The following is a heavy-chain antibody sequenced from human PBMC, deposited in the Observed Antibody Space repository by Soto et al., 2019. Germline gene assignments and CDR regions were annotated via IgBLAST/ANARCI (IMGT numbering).Heavy chain of an antibody. Sequence: ASVKVSCKASGYTFTSYAMHWVRQAPGQRLEWMGWINAGNGNTKYSQKFQGRVTITRDTSASTAYMELSSLRSEDTAVYYCARSSCSSTSCYGYYYYGMDVWGQGTTVTVSS. CDR2: INAGNGNT. V-gene: IGHV1-3*01. J-gene: IGHJ6*02. CDR3: ARSSCSSTSCYGYYYYGMDV. D-gene: IGHD2-2*01. CDR1: GYTFTSYA.